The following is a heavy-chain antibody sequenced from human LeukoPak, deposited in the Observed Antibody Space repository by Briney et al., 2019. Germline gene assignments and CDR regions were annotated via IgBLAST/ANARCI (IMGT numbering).Heavy chain of an antibody. D-gene: IGHD2-21*02. CDR3: AREDCGGDCRFDI. CDR2: IYYSGST. V-gene: IGHV4-39*07. CDR1: GGSISSSSYY. Sequence: SETLSLTCTVSGGSISSSSYYWGWIRQPPGKGLEWIGSIYYSGSTYYNPSLKSRVTISVDTSKNQFSLKLSSVTAADTAVYYCAREDCGGDCRFDIWGQGTMVTVSS. J-gene: IGHJ3*02.